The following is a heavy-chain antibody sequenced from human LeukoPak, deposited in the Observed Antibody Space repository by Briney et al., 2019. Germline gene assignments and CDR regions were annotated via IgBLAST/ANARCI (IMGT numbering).Heavy chain of an antibody. Sequence: PGGSLGLSCVASGFSFSKYGMTWVRQAPGKGLQWLAIIWYDGHNKYYADSVKGRFTISRDNSKNTLFLEMNDLKAEDTAVYYCAREWGLIAVAGGPGYWGQGTLVTVSS. J-gene: IGHJ4*02. D-gene: IGHD2-21*01. CDR2: IWYDGHNK. CDR3: AREWGLIAVAGGPGY. V-gene: IGHV3-33*01. CDR1: GFSFSKYG.